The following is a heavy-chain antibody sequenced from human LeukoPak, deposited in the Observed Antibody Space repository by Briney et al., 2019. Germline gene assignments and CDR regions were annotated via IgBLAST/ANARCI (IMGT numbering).Heavy chain of an antibody. D-gene: IGHD3-10*01. V-gene: IGHV4-59*01. CDR2: IHYTGST. J-gene: IGHJ5*02. Sequence: PSETLSLTCTVSGGSISNSYWSWIRQSPGKALECIGYIHYTGSTNYNPSLKSRVTISVETSKNQFSLKLKSVTAADTAVYYCARGGYYGSGNDFRFDPWGQGTLVTVSS. CDR1: GGSISNSY. CDR3: ARGGYYGSGNDFRFDP.